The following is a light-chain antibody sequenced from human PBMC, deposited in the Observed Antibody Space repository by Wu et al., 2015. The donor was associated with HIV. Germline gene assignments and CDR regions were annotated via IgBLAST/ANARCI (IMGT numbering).Light chain of an antibody. Sequence: EIVLTQSPATLSLSPGERATLSCRASQSVSSYLAWYQQKPGQAPRLLIYDAPNRATGIPARFSGSGSGTDSTLTISSLEPEDFAVYYCQQRSNWPPTFGQGTKLEIK. CDR3: QQRSNWPPT. CDR1: QSVSSY. V-gene: IGKV3-11*01. CDR2: DAP. J-gene: IGKJ2*01.